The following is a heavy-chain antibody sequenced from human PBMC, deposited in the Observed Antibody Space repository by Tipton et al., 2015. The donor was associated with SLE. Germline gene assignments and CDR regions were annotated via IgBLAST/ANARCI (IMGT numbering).Heavy chain of an antibody. Sequence: TLSLTCTVSGGSISSSSYYWSWIRQPAGKGLEWIGEINHSGSTNYNPSLKSRVTISVDTSKNQFSLKLNSVTAADTAVYYCARGSGNWGIDYWGQGTLVTVSS. CDR1: GGSISSSSYY. V-gene: IGHV4-39*07. J-gene: IGHJ4*02. CDR2: INHSGST. CDR3: ARGSGNWGIDY. D-gene: IGHD7-27*01.